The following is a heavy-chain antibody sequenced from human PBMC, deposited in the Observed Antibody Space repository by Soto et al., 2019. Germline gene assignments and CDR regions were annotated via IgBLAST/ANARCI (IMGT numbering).Heavy chain of an antibody. CDR3: ARAADSSGYYYYFDY. D-gene: IGHD3-22*01. CDR2: INPNSGGT. J-gene: IGHJ4*02. CDR1: GYTFTGYY. Sequence: QVQLVQSGAEVKKPGASVKVSCKASGYTFTGYYIHWVRQAPGQGLEWMGWINPNSGGTNYAQKFQGWVTMTRDTSINTAYMERSGPRSDDTAVYYCARAADSSGYYYYFDYWGQGTLVTVSS. V-gene: IGHV1-2*04.